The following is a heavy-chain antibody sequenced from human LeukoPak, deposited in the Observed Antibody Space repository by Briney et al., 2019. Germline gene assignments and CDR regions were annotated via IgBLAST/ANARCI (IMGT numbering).Heavy chain of an antibody. CDR2: INSYGSST. D-gene: IGHD3-22*01. CDR3: ARDYYDSSGWVDAFDI. V-gene: IGHV3-74*01. Sequence: GGSLRLSCSASGFTFSSYWMHWVRQAPGKVLVWVSRINSYGSSTSYADSVKRRFTISRDNAKNTLYMQMHSLRAEDTGVYYCARDYYDSSGWVDAFDIWGRGTMVTVSS. CDR1: GFTFSSYW. J-gene: IGHJ3*02.